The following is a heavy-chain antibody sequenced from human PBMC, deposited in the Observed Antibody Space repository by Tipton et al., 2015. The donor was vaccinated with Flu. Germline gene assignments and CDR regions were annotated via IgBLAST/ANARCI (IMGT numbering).Heavy chain of an antibody. CDR1: GGSFRAYY. V-gene: IGHV4-34*01. D-gene: IGHD1-14*01. J-gene: IGHJ4*02. CDR2: INHSGST. Sequence: TLSLTCAVYGGSFRAYYWSWIRQPPGKGLEWIGEINHSGSTNYNPSLKSRVTISVDKSKNQFSLKLSSLTAADTAVYYCARPGVAEYYFDYWGQGTLVTVSS. CDR3: ARPGVAEYYFDY.